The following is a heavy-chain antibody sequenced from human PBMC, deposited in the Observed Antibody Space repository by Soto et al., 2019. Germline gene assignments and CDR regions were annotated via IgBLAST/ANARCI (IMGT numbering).Heavy chain of an antibody. CDR2: IYYSGST. D-gene: IGHD3-10*01. Sequence: LSLTCTVPGGSISSGDYYWSWIRQPPGKGLEWIGYIYYSGSTYYNPSLKSRVTISVDTSKNQFSLKLSSVTAADTAVYYCARDSNFGGNDYWGQGTLVTVSS. V-gene: IGHV4-30-4*01. J-gene: IGHJ4*02. CDR3: ARDSNFGGNDY. CDR1: GGSISSGDYY.